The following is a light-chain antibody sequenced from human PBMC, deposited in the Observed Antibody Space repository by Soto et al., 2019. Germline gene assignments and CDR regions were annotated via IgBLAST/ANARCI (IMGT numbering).Light chain of an antibody. V-gene: IGKV2-28*01. Sequence: DIVMTQSPLSLPVTPGEPASISCRSSQSLLYSNGYNYLDWYLQKPGQSPQLLIYLGSSRASGVPDRFSGSGSGTDFTLKISRVEAEDVEIYYCMQTLQTRAFGQGTKVEIK. J-gene: IGKJ1*01. CDR1: QSLLYSNGYNY. CDR3: MQTLQTRA. CDR2: LGS.